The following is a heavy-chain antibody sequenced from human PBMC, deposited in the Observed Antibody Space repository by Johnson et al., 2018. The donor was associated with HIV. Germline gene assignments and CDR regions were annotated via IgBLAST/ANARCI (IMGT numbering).Heavy chain of an antibody. CDR3: ARVRERWELLLSDGSDI. J-gene: IGHJ3*02. Sequence: QVQLVESGGGVVQPGGSLRLSCSASGFPFRSYGMDWVRQAPGKGLEWVAFIRYDGSNKYYADSVKGRFTISRDNSKNTLYLQMNSLRAEDTALYYCARVRERWELLLSDGSDIWGQGTMVTLSS. CDR1: GFPFRSYG. CDR2: IRYDGSNK. V-gene: IGHV3-30*02. D-gene: IGHD1-26*01.